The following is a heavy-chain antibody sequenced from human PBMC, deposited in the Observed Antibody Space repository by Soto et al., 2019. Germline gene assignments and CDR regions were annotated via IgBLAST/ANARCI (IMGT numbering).Heavy chain of an antibody. J-gene: IGHJ3*01. CDR3: AQGGNARGGGSEAFDV. V-gene: IGHV2-5*02. Sequence: QITLKESGPTLVKPTPTLTLTCTFSGFSLSTRGVGVGWIRQPPGKALEWLAVVFWDDGKHYSPSLKSRLTITNATSKNQVFLIMTNMDPVDTATYYCAQGGNARGGGSEAFDVWGQGTMVTVSS. CDR1: GFSLSTRGVG. CDR2: VFWDDGK. D-gene: IGHD6-19*01.